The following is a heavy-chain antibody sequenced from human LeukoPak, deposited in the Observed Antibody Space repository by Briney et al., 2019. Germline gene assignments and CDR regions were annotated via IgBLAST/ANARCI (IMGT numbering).Heavy chain of an antibody. CDR3: TSEAITIFGVAPPDY. CDR1: GFTFSSYE. D-gene: IGHD3-3*01. V-gene: IGHV3-48*03. CDR2: ISSSGSTI. J-gene: IGHJ4*02. Sequence: GGSLRLSCAASGFTFSSYEMNWVRQAPGKGLEWVSYISSSGSTIYYADSVKGRFTISRDNAKNSLYLQMNSLKTEDTAVYYCTSEAITIFGVAPPDYWGQGTPVTVSS.